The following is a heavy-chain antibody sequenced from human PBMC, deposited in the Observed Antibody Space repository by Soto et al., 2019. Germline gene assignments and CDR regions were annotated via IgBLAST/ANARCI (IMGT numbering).Heavy chain of an antibody. D-gene: IGHD2-15*01. V-gene: IGHV1-69*12. CDR2: IIPIFCTT. CDR1: GGTFSRYA. J-gene: IGHJ4*02. Sequence: QVQLVQSGAEVKKPGSSVKVSCKASGGTFSRYAISWVRQAPGQGLEWMGGIIPIFCTTNYVQKFQGRVTITADESTSPAYMELSSLRSEDTAVYYCARGPGCSGGSCYPYYFDYWGQGTLVTVSS. CDR3: ARGPGCSGGSCYPYYFDY.